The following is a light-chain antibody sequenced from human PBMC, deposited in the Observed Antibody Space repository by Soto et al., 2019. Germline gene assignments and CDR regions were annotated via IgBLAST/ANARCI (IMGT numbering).Light chain of an antibody. V-gene: IGKV3D-20*02. CDR3: QQRSNWPPEIT. J-gene: IGKJ5*01. CDR1: QSFRSNY. CDR2: GAS. Sequence: EIVLTQSPGTLSLSPGERATLACRASQSFRSNYLAWYQQKPGQAPRLLIYGASSRATGIPARFSGSGSGTDFTLTISSLEPEDFAVYYCQQRSNWPPEITFGQGTRLEIK.